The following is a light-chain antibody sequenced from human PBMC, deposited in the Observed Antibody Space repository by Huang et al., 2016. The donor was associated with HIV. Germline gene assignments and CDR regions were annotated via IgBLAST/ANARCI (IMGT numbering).Light chain of an antibody. CDR2: DTS. CDR1: QSLNNY. V-gene: IGKV3-11*01. J-gene: IGKJ2*01. Sequence: EIVLTQSPATQALSPGERATLSCRASQSLNNYLGWYQQKPGQPPRLLIYDTSNRATGIPARFSGGGSGTEFTLTISSLEPEDFAVYYCHHRSGWPRTFGQGTKLEI. CDR3: HHRSGWPRT.